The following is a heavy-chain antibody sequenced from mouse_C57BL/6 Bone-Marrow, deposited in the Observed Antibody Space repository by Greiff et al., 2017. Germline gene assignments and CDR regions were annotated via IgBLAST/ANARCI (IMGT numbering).Heavy chain of an antibody. CDR1: GYTFTSYW. V-gene: IGHV1-7*01. CDR3: AIFTTVVAILYYFDY. J-gene: IGHJ2*01. CDR2: INPSSGYT. D-gene: IGHD1-1*01. Sequence: QVQLQQSGAELAKPGASVKLSCKASGYTFTSYWMHWVKQRPGQGLEWIGYINPSSGYTKYNQKFKDKATLTADKSSSTAYMQLSSLTYEYSAVYYCAIFTTVVAILYYFDYWGQGTTLTVSS.